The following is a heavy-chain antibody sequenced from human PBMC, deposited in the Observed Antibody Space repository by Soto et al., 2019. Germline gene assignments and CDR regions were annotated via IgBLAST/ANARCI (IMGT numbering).Heavy chain of an antibody. D-gene: IGHD2-2*01. Sequence: GGSLRLSCAASGFTFTSYAMHWVRQAPGKGLEWVAAISYHGRDEYYADSVKGRFSISRDNSKNTLNLQMNSLRAEDTAVYYCARGRFSTTLYAGFDPWGQGTLVTVSS. J-gene: IGHJ5*02. V-gene: IGHV3-30*04. CDR3: ARGRFSTTLYAGFDP. CDR2: ISYHGRDE. CDR1: GFTFTSYA.